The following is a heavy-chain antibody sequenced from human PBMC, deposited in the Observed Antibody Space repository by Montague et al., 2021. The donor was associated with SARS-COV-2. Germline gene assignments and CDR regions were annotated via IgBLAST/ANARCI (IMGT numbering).Heavy chain of an antibody. CDR3: TRDKTLLWFGELYWYFDL. CDR1: GFTFGDYS. D-gene: IGHD3-10*01. V-gene: IGHV3-49*04. Sequence: SLRLSLSSSGFTFGDYSMSWVRQAPGKGLEWVSFIRSTVYGGTTEYAASVKGRFTISRDDSKSIAYLQMNSLKTEDTAVYYCTRDKTLLWFGELYWYFDLWGRGTLVTVSS. CDR2: IRSTVYGGTT. J-gene: IGHJ2*01.